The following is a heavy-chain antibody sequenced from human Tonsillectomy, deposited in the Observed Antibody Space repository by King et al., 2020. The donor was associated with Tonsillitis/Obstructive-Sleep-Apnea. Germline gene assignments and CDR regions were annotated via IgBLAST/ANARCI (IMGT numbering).Heavy chain of an antibody. D-gene: IGHD1-26*01. V-gene: IGHV1-46*01. J-gene: IGHJ5*02. CDR2: INPSGGST. CDR3: AREVGATYWFDP. CDR1: GYTFTSYY. Sequence: QLVQSGAEVKKPGASVKVSCKASGYTFTSYYMHWVRQAPGLGLEWMGIINPSGGSTSYAQKFQGRVTMTRDTSTSTVYMELSSLRSEDTAVYYCAREVGATYWFDPWGQGTLVTVSS.